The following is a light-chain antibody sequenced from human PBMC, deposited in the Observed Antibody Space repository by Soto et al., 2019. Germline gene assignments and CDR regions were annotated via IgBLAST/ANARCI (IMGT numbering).Light chain of an antibody. V-gene: IGLV3-21*04. CDR1: NIGGKG. CDR2: SDT. CDR3: QVWDSGSAHVV. J-gene: IGLJ2*01. Sequence: SYELTQPPSVSVAPGKTASISCGGNNIGGKGVPWYQQKPGQAPVLVIYSDTDLPPVVPERFSGSNSANLATLTISRVEAGDEADDYCQVWDSGSAHVVFGGGTQLTVL.